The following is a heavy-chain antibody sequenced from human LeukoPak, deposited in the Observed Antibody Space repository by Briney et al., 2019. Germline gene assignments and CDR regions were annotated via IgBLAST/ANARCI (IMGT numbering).Heavy chain of an antibody. CDR1: GFTFSSYW. V-gene: IGHV3-30-3*01. J-gene: IGHJ4*02. CDR2: ISYDGSNK. Sequence: GGSLRLSCAASGFTFSSYWMHWVRQAPGKGLEWVAVISYDGSNKYYADSVKGRFTISRDNSKNTLYLQMNSLRAEDTAVYYCARGPLYDFWSGYSDYWGQGTLVTVSS. CDR3: ARGPLYDFWSGYSDY. D-gene: IGHD3-3*01.